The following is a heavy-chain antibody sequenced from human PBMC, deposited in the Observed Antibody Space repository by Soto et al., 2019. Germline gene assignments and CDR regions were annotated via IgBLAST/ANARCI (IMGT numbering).Heavy chain of an antibody. D-gene: IGHD2-21*02. CDR3: ARAPTASAPFVF. J-gene: IGHJ4*02. CDR1: GGPFTNYT. Sequence: QVQLVQSGAEMKRPESSVKVSCEASGGPFTNYTLSWVRQAPGQGLEWMGWIIPVLNIAKYAQKFQDRINLTADKSTNPAYLEVSSLRSEDTAIYFCARAPTASAPFVFWGQGTLVTVSS. V-gene: IGHV1-69*02. CDR2: IIPVLNIA.